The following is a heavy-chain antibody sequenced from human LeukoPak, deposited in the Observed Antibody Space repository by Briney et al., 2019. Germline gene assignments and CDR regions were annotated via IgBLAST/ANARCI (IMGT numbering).Heavy chain of an antibody. CDR3: ARGRYYYDSGSYYPVFCY. Sequence: SQSLSLTCAVYGEPFSGYYWSWVSQPSGKGREWGGEINHSGSTNYNPSLKSRLTISVDTSKNQCYLKLSSVTAADTAVYYCARGRYYYDSGSYYPVFCYWGQGTLVTVAS. V-gene: IGHV4-34*01. D-gene: IGHD3-10*01. CDR1: GEPFSGYY. J-gene: IGHJ4*02. CDR2: INHSGST.